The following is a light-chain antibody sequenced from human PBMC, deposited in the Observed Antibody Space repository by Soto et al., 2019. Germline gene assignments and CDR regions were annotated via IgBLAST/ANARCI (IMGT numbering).Light chain of an antibody. CDR2: AAS. CDR3: QQRYTTPRT. V-gene: IGKV1-39*01. CDR1: QSISSY. J-gene: IGKJ1*01. Sequence: DIQMTQSPSSLSASVGDRVTITCRASQSISSYLNWYQQKPGKAPNLLIYAASSLQSGVPSRFSGSGSGTDFTLTISSLQPEDFATYSCQQRYTTPRTFGQGTKVEIK.